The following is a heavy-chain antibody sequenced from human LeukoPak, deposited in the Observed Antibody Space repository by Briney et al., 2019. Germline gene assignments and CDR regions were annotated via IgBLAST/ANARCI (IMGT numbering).Heavy chain of an antibody. V-gene: IGHV4-34*01. CDR2: INHSGST. CDR3: ARGPGVRYFDY. J-gene: IGHJ4*02. CDR1: GGSFSGYY. D-gene: IGHD3-10*01. Sequence: SETLSLTCAVYGGSFSGYYWSWIRQPPGKGLEWIGEINHSGSTNYNPSLKSRVTISVDTSKNQFSLKLSSVTAADTAVYYCARGPGVRYFDYWGREPWSPSPQ.